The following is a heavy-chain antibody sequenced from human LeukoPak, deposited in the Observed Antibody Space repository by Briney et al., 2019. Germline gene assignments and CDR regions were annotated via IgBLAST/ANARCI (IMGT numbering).Heavy chain of an antibody. Sequence: PAGTLSLTCAVSGGSISSSNWWSWVRQPPGKGLEWIGIIYHSGSTNSNPALESRATISVDKSKNMFSLKLSSVTAADTAVYYCARTTQAHSWQTRYCSYYMDVWGKGTTVTVSS. CDR2: IYHSGST. J-gene: IGHJ6*03. CDR1: GGSISSSNW. D-gene: IGHD6-13*01. V-gene: IGHV4-4*02. CDR3: ARTTQAHSWQTRYCSYYMDV.